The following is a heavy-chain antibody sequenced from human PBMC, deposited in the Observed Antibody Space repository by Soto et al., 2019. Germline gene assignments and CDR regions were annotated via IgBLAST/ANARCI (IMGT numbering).Heavy chain of an antibody. V-gene: IGHV3-23*01. J-gene: IGHJ6*02. CDR2: ISGNGGST. Sequence: GGSLRLSCAASGFPFSSYAMSWVRQAPGKGLEWVSAISGNGGSTYYADSVKGRFTISRDNSKNTLYLQMNSLRAEDTAVYYCAKHRGSALSCMDVWGQGTTVTVSS. CDR1: GFPFSSYA. CDR3: AKHRGSALSCMDV. D-gene: IGHD3-10*01.